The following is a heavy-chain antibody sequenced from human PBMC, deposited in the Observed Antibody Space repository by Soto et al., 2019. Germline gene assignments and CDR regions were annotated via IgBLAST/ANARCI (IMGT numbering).Heavy chain of an antibody. J-gene: IGHJ4*02. CDR2: ISGSSGNA. CDR1: GYTFTKYG. D-gene: IGHD3-16*01. V-gene: IGHV1-18*01. CDR3: AREMAGLGGEYDY. Sequence: QVQLVQSGAEVKNPGASVKVSCKTSGYTFTKYGVGWVRQAPGQGLEWMGWISGSSGNANYAEKVQGRITLTTDTSTSKAYIELRRLRSDDTAVYYCAREMAGLGGEYDYWGQGTMVTVSS.